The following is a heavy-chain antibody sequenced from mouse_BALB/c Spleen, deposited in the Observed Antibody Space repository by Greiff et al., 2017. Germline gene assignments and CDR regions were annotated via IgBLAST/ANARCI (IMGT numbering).Heavy chain of an antibody. CDR1: GYTFTDYE. CDR3: TRAYGSSYYFDY. J-gene: IGHJ2*01. D-gene: IGHD1-1*01. V-gene: IGHV1-15*01. CDR2: IDPETGGT. Sequence: QVQLQQSGAELVRPGASVTLSCNASGYTFTDYEMHWVRQTPVHGLEWIGAIDPETGGTAYNQKFKGKATLTADKSSSTAYMELRSLTSEDSAVYYCTRAYGSSYYFDYWGQGTTLTVSS.